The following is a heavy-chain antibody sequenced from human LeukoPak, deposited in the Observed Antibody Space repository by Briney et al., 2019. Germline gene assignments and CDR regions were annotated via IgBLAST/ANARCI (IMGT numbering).Heavy chain of an antibody. J-gene: IGHJ4*02. D-gene: IGHD6-19*01. CDR3: AKVEGSGWYYFDY. CDR2: ISGSGGNT. Sequence: LSLTCTVSGGSISSSNYYWGWIRQPPGKGLEWVSAISGSGGNTYYADSVKGRFTISRDNSNNTLYLQMNSLRAEDTAVYYCAKVEGSGWYYFDYWGQGTLVTVSS. V-gene: IGHV3-23*01. CDR1: GGSISSSNYY.